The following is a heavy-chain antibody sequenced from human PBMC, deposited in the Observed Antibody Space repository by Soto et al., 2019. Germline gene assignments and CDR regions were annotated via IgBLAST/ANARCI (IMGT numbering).Heavy chain of an antibody. J-gene: IGHJ6*02. CDR2: IYSGGST. D-gene: IGHD2-2*02. Sequence: RRLSCAASGLTVSSNYMSWVRQAPGKGLEWVSVIYSGGSTYYADSVKGRFTISRDNSKNTLYLQMNSLRAEDTAVYYCASSEGLDCSSTSCYRAARHGKPRSGPMDVWGQGTTVTVS. CDR1: GLTVSSNY. V-gene: IGHV3-53*01. CDR3: ASSEGLDCSSTSCYRAARHGKPRSGPMDV.